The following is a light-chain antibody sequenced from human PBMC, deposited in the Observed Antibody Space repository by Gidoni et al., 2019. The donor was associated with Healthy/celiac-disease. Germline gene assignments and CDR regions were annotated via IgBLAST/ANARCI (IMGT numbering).Light chain of an antibody. CDR3: QHYGSSPGT. CDR2: GAS. J-gene: IGKJ2*01. V-gene: IGKV3-20*01. CDR1: QSVSSSY. Sequence: EIVLTQSPGTLSLSPGERATLSCRASQSVSSSYLAWYQQKPGQAPRLLIYGASTRATGIPDRFSGSGSGTDFTLTISRLEPEDFAVYYCQHYGSSPGTFXQXTKLEIK.